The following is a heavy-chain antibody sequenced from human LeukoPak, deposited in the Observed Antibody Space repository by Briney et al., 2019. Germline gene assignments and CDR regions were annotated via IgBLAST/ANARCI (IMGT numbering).Heavy chain of an antibody. CDR2: IYYSGGA. Sequence: SETLSLTCTVSGDSISPYYWNWIRQPPGKGLEWIGYIYYSGGADYNPALKSRVTISIDTSKNQFSLKLSSVTAADTAVYFCARDKVPGDYWGQGTLVTVSS. CDR3: ARDKVPGDY. V-gene: IGHV4-59*01. D-gene: IGHD1-1*01. CDR1: GDSISPYY. J-gene: IGHJ4*02.